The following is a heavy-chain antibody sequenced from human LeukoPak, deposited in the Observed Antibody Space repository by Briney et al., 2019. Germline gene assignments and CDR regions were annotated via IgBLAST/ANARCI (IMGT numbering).Heavy chain of an antibody. D-gene: IGHD4-23*01. CDR3: ARGHYGGNSGSDY. J-gene: IGHJ4*02. Sequence: SVKVSCRASGGTFSSYAISWVRQAPGQGLEWMGGIIPIFGTANYAQKFQGRVTITADESTSTAYMELSSLRSEDTAMYYCARGHYGGNSGSDYWGQGTLVTVSS. CDR2: IIPIFGTA. V-gene: IGHV1-69*13. CDR1: GGTFSSYA.